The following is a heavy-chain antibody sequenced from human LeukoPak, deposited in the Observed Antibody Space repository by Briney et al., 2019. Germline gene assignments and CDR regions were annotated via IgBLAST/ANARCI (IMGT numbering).Heavy chain of an antibody. CDR1: GFTFSDYW. J-gene: IGHJ5*02. V-gene: IGHV3-7*01. D-gene: IGHD3-10*01. CDR2: IKKDGSDK. CDR3: LQYDSGNT. Sequence: GGSLRLSCAASGFTFSDYWMTWVRQAPGKGLEWVANIKKDGSDKYYVDSVKGRFTVSRDNAKNSLYLQMSSLRAEDTAVYYCLQYDSGNTWGQGTLVTVSS.